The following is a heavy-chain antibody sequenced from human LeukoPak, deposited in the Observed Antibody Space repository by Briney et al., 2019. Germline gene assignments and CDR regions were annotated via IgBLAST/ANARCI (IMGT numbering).Heavy chain of an antibody. CDR3: ARVNPISSGFYAY. D-gene: IGHD3-22*01. Sequence: GGSLRLSCAVSGFTFSDYYMSWIRQAPGKGLEWLSYISGSGSDTNYVDSVQGRFTISRDNAKNSLYLQMNSLRAEDTAVYYCARVNPISSGFYAYWGQGTLVTVSS. CDR1: GFTFSDYY. V-gene: IGHV3-11*06. CDR2: ISGSGSDT. J-gene: IGHJ4*02.